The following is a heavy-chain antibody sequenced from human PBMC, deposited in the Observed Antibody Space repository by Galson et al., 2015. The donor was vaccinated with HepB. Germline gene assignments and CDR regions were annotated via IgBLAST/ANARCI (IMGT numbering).Heavy chain of an antibody. D-gene: IGHD3-22*01. Sequence: SLRLSCAASGFTFSSYAMSWVRQAPGKGLEWASAISGSGGSTYYADSVKGRFTISRDNSKNTLYLQMNSLRAEDTAVYYCAKDIYDSSGYQTYWGQGTLVTVSS. CDR2: ISGSGGST. CDR1: GFTFSSYA. J-gene: IGHJ4*02. CDR3: AKDIYDSSGYQTY. V-gene: IGHV3-23*01.